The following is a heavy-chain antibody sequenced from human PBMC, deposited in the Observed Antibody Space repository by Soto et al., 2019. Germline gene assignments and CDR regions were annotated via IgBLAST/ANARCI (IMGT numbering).Heavy chain of an antibody. CDR3: AAGLYGGNMFDY. CDR2: IVVGSGNT. J-gene: IGHJ4*02. CDR1: GFTFTSSA. V-gene: IGHV1-58*01. D-gene: IGHD2-15*01. Sequence: SAKVSCKASGFTFTSSAVPLARQARGQRLEWIGWIVVGSGNTNYAQKFQERVTITRDMSTSTAYMELSSLRSEDTAVYYCAAGLYGGNMFDYWGQGTLVTVSS.